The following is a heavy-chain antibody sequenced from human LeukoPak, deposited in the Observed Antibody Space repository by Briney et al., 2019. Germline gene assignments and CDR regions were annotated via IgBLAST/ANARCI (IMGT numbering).Heavy chain of an antibody. Sequence: EASVKVSCKASGGTFSSYAISWVRQAPGQGLEWMGGIIPIFGTANYAQKFQGRVTITADESTSTAYMELSSLRSEDTAVYYCARPYCSSTSCYSDAFDIWGQGTMVTVSS. CDR1: GGTFSSYA. CDR2: IIPIFGTA. CDR3: ARPYCSSTSCYSDAFDI. D-gene: IGHD2-2*01. J-gene: IGHJ3*02. V-gene: IGHV1-69*13.